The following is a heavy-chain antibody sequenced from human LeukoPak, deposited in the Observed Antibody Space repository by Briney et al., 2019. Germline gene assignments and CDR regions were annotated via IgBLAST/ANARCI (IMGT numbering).Heavy chain of an antibody. CDR3: ARDLFGVVIMGYFDY. CDR2: ISRSSTNI. D-gene: IGHD3-3*01. CDR1: GFTFSDYS. Sequence: GGSLRLSCAASGFTFSDYSMNWVRQAPGKGLEWVSYISRSSTNIYYADSVKGRFTISRDNTKNLLYLQMNSLRAEDTAVYYCARDLFGVVIMGYFDYWGQGTLVTVSS. V-gene: IGHV3-48*04. J-gene: IGHJ4*02.